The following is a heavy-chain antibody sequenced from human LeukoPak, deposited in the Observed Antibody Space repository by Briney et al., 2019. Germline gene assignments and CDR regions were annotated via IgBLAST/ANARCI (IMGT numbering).Heavy chain of an antibody. D-gene: IGHD3-22*01. Sequence: ASVKVSCKASGYTFTGYYMHWMRQAPGQGLEWMGWINPNSGGTNYAQKFQGRVTMTRDTSISTAYMELSRLRSDDTAVYYCARGYYYYDSSGYSDFDYWGQGTLVTVSS. V-gene: IGHV1-2*02. CDR2: INPNSGGT. CDR3: ARGYYYYDSSGYSDFDY. J-gene: IGHJ4*02. CDR1: GYTFTGYY.